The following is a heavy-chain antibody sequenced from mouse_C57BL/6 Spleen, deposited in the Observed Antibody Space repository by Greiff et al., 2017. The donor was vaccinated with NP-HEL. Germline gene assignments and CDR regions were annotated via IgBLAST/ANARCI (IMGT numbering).Heavy chain of an antibody. CDR3: ARFITTLVAPYYYAMDY. CDR2: IDPNSGGT. D-gene: IGHD1-1*01. J-gene: IGHJ4*01. V-gene: IGHV1-72*01. Sequence: QVQLQQPGAELVKPGASVKLSCKASGYTFTSYWMHWVKQRPGRGLEWIGRIDPNSGGTKYNEKFKSKATLTVDKPSRTAYMQLSSLTSEDSAVYYCARFITTLVAPYYYAMDYWGQGTSVTVSS. CDR1: GYTFTSYW.